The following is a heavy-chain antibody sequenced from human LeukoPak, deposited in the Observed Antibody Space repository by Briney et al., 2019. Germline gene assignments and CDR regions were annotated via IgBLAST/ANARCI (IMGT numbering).Heavy chain of an antibody. D-gene: IGHD3-9*01. Sequence: GGALRLSCAASGLTFSGSGIHWVRQASGKGLEWLGRIGRQGDSDATRYAASLKGKFTISRVDSRNTAYLQMNSLKTEDTAVYYCAGDYNFLTGLNYWGQGTLVTVSS. J-gene: IGHJ4*02. V-gene: IGHV3-73*01. CDR3: AGDYNFLTGLNY. CDR1: GLTFSGSG. CDR2: IGRQGDSDAT.